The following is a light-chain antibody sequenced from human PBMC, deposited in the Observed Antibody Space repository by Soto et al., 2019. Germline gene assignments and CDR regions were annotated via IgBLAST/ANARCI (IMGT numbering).Light chain of an antibody. V-gene: IGLV2-14*01. CDR2: AVT. CDR3: TSYTRSSTYV. Sequence: QSALTQPASVSGSPGQSITISCTGTSSDIGGYNYVSWYQQDSGKAPKLIIYAVTDRPSGVSSRFSGPKSGNTAFLTISGLQAEDEADYYSTSYTRSSTYVFGTGTKVTVL. CDR1: SSDIGGYNY. J-gene: IGLJ1*01.